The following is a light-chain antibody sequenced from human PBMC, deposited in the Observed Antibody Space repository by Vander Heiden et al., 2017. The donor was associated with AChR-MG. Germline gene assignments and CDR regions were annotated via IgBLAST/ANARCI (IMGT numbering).Light chain of an antibody. CDR3: AAWDDSLSVYYV. Sequence: QSVLTQPPSASGTPGQRVTISCSGSRSDSGRNDVYWYQQLPGTAPKLLIYRNNQRPSGVPDRFSGSKSGTSASLAISGLRSEDEADYYCAAWDDSLSVYYVFGTGTKVTVL. CDR2: RNN. CDR1: RSDSGRND. V-gene: IGLV1-47*01. J-gene: IGLJ1*01.